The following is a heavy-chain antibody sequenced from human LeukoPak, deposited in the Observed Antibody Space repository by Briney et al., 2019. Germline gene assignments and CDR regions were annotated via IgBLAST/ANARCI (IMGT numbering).Heavy chain of an antibody. CDR3: ARDSNGIAAPRDNWFDP. J-gene: IGHJ5*02. D-gene: IGHD6-6*01. V-gene: IGHV1-2*02. Sequence: EASVKVSCKASGYTFTGYYMHWVRQAPGQGLEWMGWINPNSGGTNYAQKFQGRVTMTRDTSISTAYMELSRLRSDDTAVYYCARDSNGIAAPRDNWFDPWGQGTLVAVSS. CDR1: GYTFTGYY. CDR2: INPNSGGT.